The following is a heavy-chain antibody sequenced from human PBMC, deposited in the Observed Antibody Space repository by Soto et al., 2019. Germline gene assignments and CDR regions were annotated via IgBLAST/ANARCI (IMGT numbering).Heavy chain of an antibody. CDR2: INHSGST. CDR3: ARDNIAARRRSVFYYYYGMDV. J-gene: IGHJ6*02. V-gene: IGHV4-34*01. Sequence: SETXSLTCAVYGGXFSGXYWXXIRXPPGKXLEWIGEINHSGSTNYNPSLKSRVTISVDTSKNQFSLKLSSVTAADTAVYYCARDNIAARRRSVFYYYYGMDVWGQGTTVTVSS. CDR1: GGXFSGXY. D-gene: IGHD6-6*01.